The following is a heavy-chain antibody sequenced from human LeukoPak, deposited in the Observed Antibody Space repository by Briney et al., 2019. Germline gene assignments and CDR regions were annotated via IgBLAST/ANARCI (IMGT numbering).Heavy chain of an antibody. CDR1: GGSFSGDY. D-gene: IGHD1-14*01. Sequence: SETLSLTCAVYGGSFSGDYWSWIRQPPGKGLEWIGEINHSGSTNYNPSLKSRVTISVDTSKNQFSLKLSSVTAADTAVYYCARPSRYYYYYGMDVWGQGTTVTVSS. CDR2: INHSGST. J-gene: IGHJ6*02. CDR3: ARPSRYYYYYGMDV. V-gene: IGHV4-34*01.